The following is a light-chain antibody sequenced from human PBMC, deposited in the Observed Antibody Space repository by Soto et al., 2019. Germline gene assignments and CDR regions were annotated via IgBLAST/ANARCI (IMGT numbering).Light chain of an antibody. Sequence: EIVMTQSPATLSLSPGERATLSCRASQSVSSTLAWYQQKPGQAPRLLIYGASTRATGIPARFGGSGSGTEFTLTISSLQSEEFAVYYCQQYNNWPYTFGQGTKLEIK. CDR2: GAS. CDR3: QQYNNWPYT. V-gene: IGKV3-15*01. CDR1: QSVSST. J-gene: IGKJ2*01.